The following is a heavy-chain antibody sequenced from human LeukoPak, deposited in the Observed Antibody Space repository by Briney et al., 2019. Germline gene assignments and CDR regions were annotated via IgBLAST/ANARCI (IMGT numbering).Heavy chain of an antibody. J-gene: IGHJ4*02. CDR2: IYCSGST. CDR3: ARGPDDGYCSSTSCYTFDY. D-gene: IGHD2-2*02. CDR1: GGSISSYY. Sequence: SETLSLTCTVSGGSISSYYWSWIRQPPGKGLEWIGYIYCSGSTNYNPSLKSRVTISVDTSKNQFSLKLSSVTAADTAVYYCARGPDDGYCSSTSCYTFDYWGQGTLVTVSS. V-gene: IGHV4-59*01.